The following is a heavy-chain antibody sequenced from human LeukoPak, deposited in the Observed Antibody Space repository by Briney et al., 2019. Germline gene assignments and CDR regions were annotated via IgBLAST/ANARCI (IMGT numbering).Heavy chain of an antibody. CDR3: ARDKSRTYGSADAFDI. CDR2: IYTSGST. Sequence: SETLSLTCTVSGGSISSYYWNWLRQPAGKGLEWIGRIYTSGSTNYKSSLKSRVTMSVDTSKNQFSLKLSSVTAADTGVYYCARDKSRTYGSADAFDIWGEGGMVTVSS. J-gene: IGHJ3*02. CDR1: GGSISSYY. D-gene: IGHD3-10*01. V-gene: IGHV4-4*07.